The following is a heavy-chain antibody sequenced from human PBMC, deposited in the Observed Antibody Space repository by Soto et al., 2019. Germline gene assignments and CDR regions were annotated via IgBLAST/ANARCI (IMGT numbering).Heavy chain of an antibody. CDR3: ARAGAVTTSNYYYGMDV. CDR2: INPNSGRT. CDR1: GYTFTGYY. J-gene: IGHJ6*02. V-gene: IGHV1-2*02. D-gene: IGHD4-4*01. Sequence: QVQLVQSGAEVKKPGASVKVSCKASGYTFTGYYMHWVRQAPGHGLEWMGWINPNSGRTNYAQKFQGRVTMTRDTTISTAYMELSRLRSDDTAVYYWARAGAVTTSNYYYGMDVWGQGTTVTVSS.